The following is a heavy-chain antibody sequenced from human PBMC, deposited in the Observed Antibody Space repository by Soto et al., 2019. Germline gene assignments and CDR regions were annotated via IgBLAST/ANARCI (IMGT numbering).Heavy chain of an antibody. CDR3: ARAANYGLMDY. D-gene: IGHD3-16*01. CDR2: INPNSGRT. Sequence: ASVKVSCKASGYTFTAYYIHWVRQAPGQPLEYVGWINPNSGRTNYAQQFQQWVTLTRDTSTSTAYMELSRLTSDASAVFYCARAANYGLMDYWGQGTLVTVSS. J-gene: IGHJ4*02. CDR1: GYTFTAYY. V-gene: IGHV1-2*04.